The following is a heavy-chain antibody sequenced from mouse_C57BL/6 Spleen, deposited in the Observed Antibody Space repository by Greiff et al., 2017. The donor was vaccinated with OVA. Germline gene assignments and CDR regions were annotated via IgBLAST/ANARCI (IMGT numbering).Heavy chain of an antibody. CDR3: ARWGDLDYAMDY. D-gene: IGHD3-3*01. CDR2: IYPGDGDT. Sequence: QVQLKESGPELVKPGASVKISCKASGYAFSSSWMNWVKQWPGKGLEWIGRIYPGDGDTNYNGKFKGKATLTADKSSSTAYMQLSSLTSEDSAVYFCARWGDLDYAMDYWGQGTSVTVSS. J-gene: IGHJ4*01. CDR1: GYAFSSSW. V-gene: IGHV1-82*01.